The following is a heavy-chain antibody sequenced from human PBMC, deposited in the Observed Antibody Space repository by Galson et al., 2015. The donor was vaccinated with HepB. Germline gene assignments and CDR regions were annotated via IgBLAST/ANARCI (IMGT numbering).Heavy chain of an antibody. CDR3: AAAGKRGYSGYGRGSFDY. D-gene: IGHD5-12*01. J-gene: IGHJ4*02. CDR2: ISGSGGST. V-gene: IGHV3-23*01. Sequence: SLRLSCAASGFTFSSYAMSWVRQAPGKGLEWVSAISGSGGSTYYADSVKGRFTISRDNSKNTLYLQMNSLRAEDTAVYYCAAAGKRGYSGYGRGSFDYWGQGTLVTVSS. CDR1: GFTFSSYA.